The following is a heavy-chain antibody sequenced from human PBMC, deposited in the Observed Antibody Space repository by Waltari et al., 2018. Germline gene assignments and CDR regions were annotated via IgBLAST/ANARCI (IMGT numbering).Heavy chain of an antibody. CDR3: ASTVSPFDYYGMDV. J-gene: IGHJ6*02. V-gene: IGHV3-72*01. Sequence: EVQLVESGGGLVQPGGSLRLSCAASGFTFSDHYMDWVRQAPGKGLEWVGRTRNKANRHTEASAVSVKGGFTVSRDDSENSLYLRMNSLNTEHLAVYYCASTVSPFDYYGMDVSGQGTTVTVSS. CDR1: GFTFSDHY. D-gene: IGHD4-17*01. CDR2: TRNKANRHTE.